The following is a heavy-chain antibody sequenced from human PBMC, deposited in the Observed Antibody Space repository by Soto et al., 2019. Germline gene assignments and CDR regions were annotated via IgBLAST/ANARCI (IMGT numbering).Heavy chain of an antibody. CDR1: GYTFTSYA. CDR2: INAGNGNT. J-gene: IGHJ6*02. Sequence: ASLKVSCKASGYTFTSYAMHWVRQAPGQRLEWMGWINAGNGNTKYSQKFQGRVTITRDTSASTAYMELSSLRSEDTAVYYCAREGYFGSGYYYYSWMQVWCPAPTVT. D-gene: IGHD3-3*01. CDR3: AREGYFGSGYYYYSWMQV. V-gene: IGHV1-3*01.